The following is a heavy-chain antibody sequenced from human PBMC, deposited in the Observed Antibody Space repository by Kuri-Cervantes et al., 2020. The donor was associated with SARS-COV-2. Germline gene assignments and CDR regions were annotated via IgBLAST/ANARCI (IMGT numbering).Heavy chain of an antibody. CDR3: ARDITTGQWLEIPY. D-gene: IGHD6-19*01. Sequence: SETLSLTCTVSGGSISSGDYYWSWIRQPPGKGLEWIGYIYYSGSTYYNPSLKSRVTISVDTSKNQFSLKLSSVTAADTAVYYCARDITTGQWLEIPYWGQGTLVTVSS. V-gene: IGHV4-30-4*01. CDR1: GGSISSGDYY. J-gene: IGHJ4*02. CDR2: IYYSGST.